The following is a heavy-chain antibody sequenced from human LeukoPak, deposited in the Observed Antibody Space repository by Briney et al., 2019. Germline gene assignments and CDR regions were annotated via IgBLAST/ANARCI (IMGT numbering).Heavy chain of an antibody. CDR3: AKLTKYFYGSETYYFFEH. D-gene: IGHD3-10*01. CDR2: IKQDGTEK. V-gene: IGHV3-7*01. CDR1: GFTFTTYW. Sequence: GGSMRLSCAASGFTFTTYWMGWVRQAPGKGLEWVANIKQDGTEKYYVDSVKGRFTISRDNAKSSLYLQMNSLRVEDTAVYYCAKLTKYFYGSETYYFFEHWGQGTPVTASS. J-gene: IGHJ4*02.